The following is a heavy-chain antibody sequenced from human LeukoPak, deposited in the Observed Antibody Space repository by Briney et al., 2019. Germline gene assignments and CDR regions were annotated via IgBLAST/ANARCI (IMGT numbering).Heavy chain of an antibody. CDR2: ISAYNGHT. Sequence: GASVKVSCKASGYTFINYGISWVRQAPGQGLEWIGWISAYNGHTNYAQKLQGRVTMTTDTSTSTAYMELRSLRSDDTAVYYCARDPPITMVRGVPLSDYWGQGTLVTVSS. CDR3: ARDPPITMVRGVPLSDY. J-gene: IGHJ4*02. D-gene: IGHD3-10*01. CDR1: GYTFINYG. V-gene: IGHV1-18*01.